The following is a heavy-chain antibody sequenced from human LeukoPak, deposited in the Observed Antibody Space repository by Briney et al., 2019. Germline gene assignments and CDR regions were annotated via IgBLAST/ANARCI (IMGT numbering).Heavy chain of an antibody. V-gene: IGHV3-23*01. CDR2: ISDRSDKT. J-gene: IGHJ4*02. D-gene: IGHD3-10*01. CDR1: GFTFSSYA. Sequence: GGSLRLSCAASGFTFSSYAMNWVRQAPGKGLEWVSTISDRSDKTYYADSVRGRFTISRDNSKNTLFLQMNSLRAEDTDYCAKVPNLGNYYYWGQGTLVTVSS. CDR3: AKVPNLGNYYY.